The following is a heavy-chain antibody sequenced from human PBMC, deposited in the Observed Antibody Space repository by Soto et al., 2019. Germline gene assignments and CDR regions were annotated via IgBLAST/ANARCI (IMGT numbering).Heavy chain of an antibody. Sequence: KTSETLSLTCTVSGGSISSSSYYWGWIRQPPGKGLEWIGSIYYSGSTYYNPSLKSRVTISVDTSKNQFSLKLSSVTAADTAVYYCARTALLGWFGATNWFDPWGQGTLVTVSS. CDR1: GGSISSSSYY. CDR2: IYYSGST. V-gene: IGHV4-39*01. CDR3: ARTALLGWFGATNWFDP. J-gene: IGHJ5*02. D-gene: IGHD3-10*01.